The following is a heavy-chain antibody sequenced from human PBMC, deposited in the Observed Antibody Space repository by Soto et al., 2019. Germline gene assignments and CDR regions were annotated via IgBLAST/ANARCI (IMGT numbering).Heavy chain of an antibody. V-gene: IGHV3-11*06. J-gene: IGHJ4*02. CDR3: AKAAFLGSSGWPYFDY. Sequence: WGSLILSGAASGFIFSEYHMSWIRQAPGKGLEWVSYISSTSSYTKYADSVKGRFSISRDNAKNSVFLQMNSLRTEDTAVYYCAKAAFLGSSGWPYFDYWGQGTLVTVS. D-gene: IGHD6-19*01. CDR2: ISSTSSYT. CDR1: GFIFSEYH.